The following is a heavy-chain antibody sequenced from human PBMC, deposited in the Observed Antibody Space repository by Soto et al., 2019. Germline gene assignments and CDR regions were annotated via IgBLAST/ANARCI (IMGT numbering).Heavy chain of an antibody. J-gene: IGHJ3*01. CDR1: GFIFTNYA. D-gene: IGHD5-12*01. CDR2: IGGRGNSA. V-gene: IGHV3-23*01. CDR3: VREGRGSFDF. Sequence: LRLSCAASGFIFTNYAMNWVRQAPGKGLEWVSVIGGRGNSAYYADSVQGRFTISRDNSKNTLSLQMSSLTADGTAIYYCVREGRGSFDFWGRGTMVTVSS.